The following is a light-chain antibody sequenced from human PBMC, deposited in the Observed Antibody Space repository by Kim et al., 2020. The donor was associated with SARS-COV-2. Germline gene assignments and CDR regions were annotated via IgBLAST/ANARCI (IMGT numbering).Light chain of an antibody. CDR3: ASYGGMNNLL. CDR2: EVT. V-gene: IGLV2-8*01. Sequence: SVTLSAPGPSGDIGNHNYVSWHQQHPGEAPKLIIYEVTKRPSGVPARFSGSKSANTASLTVSGLQTEDEADYFCASYGGMNNLLFGGGTQLTVL. J-gene: IGLJ2*01. CDR1: SGDIGNHNY.